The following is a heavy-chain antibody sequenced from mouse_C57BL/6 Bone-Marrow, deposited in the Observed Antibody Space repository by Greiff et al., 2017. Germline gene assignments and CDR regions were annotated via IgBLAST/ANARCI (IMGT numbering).Heavy chain of an antibody. V-gene: IGHV1-53*01. J-gene: IGHJ1*03. CDR3: ARSTTVVAPWYFDV. CDR1: GYTFTSYW. CDR2: INPSNGGT. D-gene: IGHD1-1*01. Sequence: QVQLQQPGTELVKPGASVKLSCKASGYTFTSYWMHSVKQRPGQGLEWIGNINPSNGGTNYNEKFKSKATLTVDKSSSTAYMQLSSLTSEDSAVYYCARSTTVVAPWYFDVWGTGTTVTVSS.